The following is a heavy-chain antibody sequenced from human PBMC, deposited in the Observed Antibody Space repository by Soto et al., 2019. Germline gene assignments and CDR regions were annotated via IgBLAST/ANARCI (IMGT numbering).Heavy chain of an antibody. Sequence: GGSLRLSCAASGFTFSSYSMNWVRQAPGKGLEWVSYISSSSSTIYYADSVKGRFTISRDNAKNSLYLQMNSLRDEDTAVYYCAKDSTYSGSYRGGYNWFDPWGQGTLVTVSS. CDR2: ISSSSSTI. J-gene: IGHJ5*02. CDR3: AKDSTYSGSYRGGYNWFDP. V-gene: IGHV3-48*02. D-gene: IGHD1-26*01. CDR1: GFTFSSYS.